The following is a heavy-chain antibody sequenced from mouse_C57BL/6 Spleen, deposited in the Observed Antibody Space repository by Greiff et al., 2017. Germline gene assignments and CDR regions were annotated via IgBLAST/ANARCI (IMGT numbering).Heavy chain of an antibody. J-gene: IGHJ4*01. CDR3: ARRAIYYGNPYYAMDY. D-gene: IGHD2-1*01. V-gene: IGHV1-52*01. Sequence: VQLQQPGAELVRPGSSVKLSCKASGYTFTSYWMHWVKQRPIQGLEWIGNIDPSDSETHYNQKFKDKATLTVDKSSSTAYMQLSSLKSEDSAVYYCARRAIYYGNPYYAMDYWGQGTSVTVSS. CDR2: IDPSDSET. CDR1: GYTFTSYW.